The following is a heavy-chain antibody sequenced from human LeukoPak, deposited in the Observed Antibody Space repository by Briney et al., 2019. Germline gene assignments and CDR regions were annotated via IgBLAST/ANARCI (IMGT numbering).Heavy chain of an antibody. CDR2: ISSSSSTI. V-gene: IGHV3-48*04. D-gene: IGHD3-22*01. Sequence: QTGGSLRLSCAASGFTFSSMNWGRQAPGKGLEWASYISSSSSTIYYADSVKGRFTISRDNAKNSLYLQMNSLRAEDTAVYYCARSRGYYDSSGYYRHYFDYWGQGTLVTVSS. J-gene: IGHJ4*02. CDR3: ARSRGYYDSSGYYRHYFDY. CDR1: GFTFSS.